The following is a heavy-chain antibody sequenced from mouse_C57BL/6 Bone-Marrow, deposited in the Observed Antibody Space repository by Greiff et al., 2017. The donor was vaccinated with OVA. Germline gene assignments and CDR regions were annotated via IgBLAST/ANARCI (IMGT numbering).Heavy chain of an antibody. CDR3: ARPLITTVVATKFAY. CDR1: GFTFSSYG. D-gene: IGHD1-1*01. Sequence: EVKLVESGGDLVKPGGSLKLSCAASGFTFSSYGMSWVRQTPDKRLEWVATISSGGSYTYYPDSVKGRFTLSRDNAKNTLYLQMSSLKSEDTAMYYGARPLITTVVATKFAYWGQGTLVTVSA. CDR2: ISSGGSYT. V-gene: IGHV5-6*01. J-gene: IGHJ3*01.